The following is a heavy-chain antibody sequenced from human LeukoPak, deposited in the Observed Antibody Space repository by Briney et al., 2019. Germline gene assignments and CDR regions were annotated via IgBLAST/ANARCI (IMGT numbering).Heavy chain of an antibody. J-gene: IGHJ4*02. CDR2: IYYSGST. CDR1: GASITSYY. Sequence: SETLSLTCTVSGASITSYYWSRIRQPPGKGLEWIGYIYYSGSTNYNPSLKSRVTISVDTSKNQFSLKLSSVTAADTAVYYCARATTAYCTGGICPNFDYWGQGALVTVSS. CDR3: ARATTAYCTGGICPNFDY. D-gene: IGHD2-8*02. V-gene: IGHV4-59*01.